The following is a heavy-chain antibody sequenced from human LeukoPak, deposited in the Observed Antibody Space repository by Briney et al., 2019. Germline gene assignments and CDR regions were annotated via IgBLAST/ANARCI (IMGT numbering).Heavy chain of an antibody. CDR3: ARVCTSCYTEDV. J-gene: IGHJ6*02. Sequence: ASVKVSCKASGYTFISYDINWVRQATGQGLEWMGWMSPNSGNTGYAQKFQGRVTITADESTSTAYMELSSLRSEDTAVYYCARVCTSCYTEDVWGQGTTVTVSS. V-gene: IGHV1-8*01. CDR2: MSPNSGNT. D-gene: IGHD2-2*02. CDR1: GYTFISYD.